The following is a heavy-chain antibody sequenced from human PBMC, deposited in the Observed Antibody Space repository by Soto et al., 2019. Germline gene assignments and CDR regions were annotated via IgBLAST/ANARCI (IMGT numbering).Heavy chain of an antibody. J-gene: IGHJ4*02. CDR3: AKDAVAGDGLWLMDH. Sequence: GGSLRLSCAASGFTFGSYAMTWVRQAPGKGLESVAGLYGNSGGIQYADSVRGRFTIFRDNSNNIVFLHMRSLRVEDTAVYFCAKDAVAGDGLWLMDHWGQGTLVTVSS. CDR1: GFTFGSYA. V-gene: IGHV3-23*01. D-gene: IGHD2-21*02. CDR2: LYGNSGGI.